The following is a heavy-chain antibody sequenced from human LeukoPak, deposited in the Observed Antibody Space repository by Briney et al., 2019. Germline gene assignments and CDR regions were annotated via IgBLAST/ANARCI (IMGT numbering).Heavy chain of an antibody. Sequence: PSETLSLTCTVSGGSISNYYWSWIRQPPGKGLEWIGYIYYSGITNYNPSLKSRVTMSVDTSKNQFSLKLGSVTAADTAVYYCARLGYESSGYDYWGQGTLVTVS. CDR3: ARLGYESSGYDY. D-gene: IGHD3-22*01. V-gene: IGHV4-59*08. J-gene: IGHJ4*02. CDR2: IYYSGIT. CDR1: GGSISNYY.